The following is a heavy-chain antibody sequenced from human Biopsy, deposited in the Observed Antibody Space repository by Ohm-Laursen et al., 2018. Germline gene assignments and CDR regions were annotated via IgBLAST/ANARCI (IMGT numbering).Heavy chain of an antibody. CDR1: GKTFSDYQ. J-gene: IGHJ4*02. D-gene: IGHD2-15*01. CDR3: GNEVHGRDY. V-gene: IGHV4-34*08. Sequence: TLSLTWAVFGKTFSDYQWSWIRQPPGKGLEWIRQINQAGTTNYNPSLKSRVSISADASKYEFSLRLTSVTAADTAVYLCGNEVHGRDYWGLGAQVTVSS. CDR2: INQAGTT.